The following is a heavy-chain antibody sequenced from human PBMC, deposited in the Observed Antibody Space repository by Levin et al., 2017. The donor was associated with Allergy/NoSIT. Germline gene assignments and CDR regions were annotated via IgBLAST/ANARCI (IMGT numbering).Heavy chain of an antibody. V-gene: IGHV4-34*01. J-gene: IGHJ3*02. CDR2: INHSGST. Sequence: PSQTLSLTCAVYGGSFSGYYWSWIRQPPGKGLEWIGEINHSGSTNYNPSLKSRVTISVDTSKNQFSLKLSSVTAADTAVYYCARVGSSGPSDAFDIWGQGTMVTVSS. CDR3: ARVGSSGPSDAFDI. D-gene: IGHD6-13*01. CDR1: GGSFSGYY.